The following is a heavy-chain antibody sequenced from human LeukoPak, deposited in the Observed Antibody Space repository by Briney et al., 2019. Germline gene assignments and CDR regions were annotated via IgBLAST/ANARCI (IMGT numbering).Heavy chain of an antibody. CDR3: ARVRSSWSNWFDP. V-gene: IGHV4-59*12. CDR1: GGSISSYY. Sequence: SETLSLTCTVSGGSISSYYWSWIRQPPGKGLEWIGYIYYSGSTNYNPSLKSRVTMSVDTSKNQFSLKLSSVTAADTAVYYCARVRSSWSNWFDPWGQGTLVTVSS. D-gene: IGHD6-13*01. J-gene: IGHJ5*02. CDR2: IYYSGST.